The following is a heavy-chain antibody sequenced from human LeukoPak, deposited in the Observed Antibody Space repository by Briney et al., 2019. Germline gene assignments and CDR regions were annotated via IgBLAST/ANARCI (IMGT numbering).Heavy chain of an antibody. CDR3: AGPYYYDSRIDP. CDR1: GGSISSGDYY. V-gene: IGHV4-30-4*01. J-gene: IGHJ5*02. D-gene: IGHD3-22*01. CDR2: MYYSGST. Sequence: SQTLSLTCTVSGGSISSGDYYWSWIRQPPGKGLEWIAYMYYSGSTYYNPSLKSRVTMSADTSKNQLSLKLSPVTAADTAVYYCAGPYYYDSRIDPWGQGILVTVSS.